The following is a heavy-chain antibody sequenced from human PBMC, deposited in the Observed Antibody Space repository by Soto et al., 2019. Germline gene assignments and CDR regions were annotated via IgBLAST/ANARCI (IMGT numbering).Heavy chain of an antibody. D-gene: IGHD3-9*01. CDR3: ARGGTYDILTGDYFPYYYYYGMDV. J-gene: IGHJ6*02. Sequence: EVQLVESGGGLVKPGGSLRLSCAASGFTFSSYSMNWVRQAPGKGLEWVSSISSSSSYIYYADSVKGRFTISRDNAKNSLYLQMNSLRAEDTAVYYCARGGTYDILTGDYFPYYYYYGMDVWGQGTTVTVSS. CDR1: GFTFSSYS. V-gene: IGHV3-21*01. CDR2: ISSSSSYI.